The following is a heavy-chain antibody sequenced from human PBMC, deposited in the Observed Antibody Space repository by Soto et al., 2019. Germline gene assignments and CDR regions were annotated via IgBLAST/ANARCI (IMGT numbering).Heavy chain of an antibody. CDR1: GFTFSNAW. CDR2: IKSKTDGGTT. J-gene: IGHJ6*02. CDR3: TTDIVVVPAAADYYYYGMDV. V-gene: IGHV3-15*01. D-gene: IGHD2-2*01. Sequence: GGSLRLSCAASGFTFSNAWMSWVRQAPGKGLEWLGRIKSKTDGGTTDYAAPVKGRFTISRDDSKNTLYLQMNSLKTEDTAVYYCTTDIVVVPAAADYYYYGMDVWGQGTTVTVSS.